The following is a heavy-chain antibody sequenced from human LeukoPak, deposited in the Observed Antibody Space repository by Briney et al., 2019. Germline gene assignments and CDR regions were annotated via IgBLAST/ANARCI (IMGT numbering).Heavy chain of an antibody. V-gene: IGHV4-34*01. CDR2: INHSGST. J-gene: IGHJ4*02. Sequence: PSETLSLTCAVYGGSFSGYYWSWIRQPPGKGLEWIGEINHSGSTNYNPSLKSRVTISVDTSKNQFSLKLSSVTAADTAVYYCARATRTSRYSSGRHDYWGQGTLVTVSS. CDR1: GGSFSGYY. D-gene: IGHD6-19*01. CDR3: ARATRTSRYSSGRHDY.